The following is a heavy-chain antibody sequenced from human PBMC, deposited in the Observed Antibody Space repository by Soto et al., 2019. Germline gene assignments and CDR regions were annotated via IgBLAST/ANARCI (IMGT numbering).Heavy chain of an antibody. V-gene: IGHV3-74*01. CDR3: AREYYGVLTGYYNDF. D-gene: IGHD3-9*01. Sequence: EVQLVESGGDLVQSGGSLGLSCAASGFSFRSYWMHWVRQAPGKGLGWVARISSDGSTTTYADSARGRFIISRDNDANILYLQRSSLRAEDTAVYYCAREYYGVLTGYYNDFWGQGTLVTVSS. CDR2: ISSDGSTT. CDR1: GFSFRSYW. J-gene: IGHJ4*02.